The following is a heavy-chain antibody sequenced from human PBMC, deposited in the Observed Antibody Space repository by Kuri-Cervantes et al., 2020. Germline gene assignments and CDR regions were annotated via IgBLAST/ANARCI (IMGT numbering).Heavy chain of an antibody. V-gene: IGHV4-4*02. CDR1: GGSISSSNW. CDR2: IYHSGST. D-gene: IGHD3-22*01. J-gene: IGHJ4*02. CDR3: AAYDSSGYYYGH. Sequence: GSLRLSCAVSGGSISSSNWWSWVRQPPGKGLEWIGEIYHSGSTNYNPSLKSRVTISVDKSKNQFSLKLSSVTAADTAVYYCAAYDSSGYYYGHWGQGTLVTVSS.